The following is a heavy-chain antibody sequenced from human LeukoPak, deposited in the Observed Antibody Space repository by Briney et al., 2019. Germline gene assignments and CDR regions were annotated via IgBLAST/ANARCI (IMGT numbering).Heavy chain of an antibody. CDR1: GFTFSSYS. CDR2: ISSSSSTI. V-gene: IGHV3-48*01. CDR3: AKRIATAGKHYFDN. Sequence: GGSLRLSCAASGFTFSSYSMNWVRQAPGKGLEWVSYISSSSSTIHYADSVKGRFTISRDNAKNSLYLQMNSLRAEDTAVYYCAKRIATAGKHYFDNWGQGALVTVSS. D-gene: IGHD6-13*01. J-gene: IGHJ4*02.